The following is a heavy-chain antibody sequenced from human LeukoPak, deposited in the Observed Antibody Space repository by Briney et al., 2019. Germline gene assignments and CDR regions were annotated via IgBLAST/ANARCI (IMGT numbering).Heavy chain of an antibody. D-gene: IGHD3-10*01. J-gene: IGHJ4*02. Sequence: GGSLRLSCGASGFSFSSYNMNWVRQAPGKGLEWVSSISRGSTTIYYADSVKGRFTISRDNAKNSLYLQMNSLRAEDTAVYYCARDGVEYGSGGFYFDYWGQGTLVTASS. CDR3: ARDGVEYGSGGFYFDY. CDR2: ISRGSTTI. CDR1: GFSFSSYN. V-gene: IGHV3-48*01.